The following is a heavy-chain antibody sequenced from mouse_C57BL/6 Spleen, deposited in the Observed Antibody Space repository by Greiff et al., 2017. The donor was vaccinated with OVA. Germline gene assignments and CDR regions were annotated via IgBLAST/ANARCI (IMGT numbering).Heavy chain of an antibody. V-gene: IGHV1-64*01. CDR2: IHPNSGST. Sequence: VQLQQPGAELVKPGASVKLSCKASGYTFTSYWMHWVKQRPGQGLEWIGMIHPNSGSTNYNEKFKSKATLTVDKSSSTAYMQLSSLTSEDSAGYYCARGGSLGAMDYWGQGTSVTVSS. J-gene: IGHJ4*01. CDR3: ARGGSLGAMDY. CDR1: GYTFTSYW. D-gene: IGHD4-1*01.